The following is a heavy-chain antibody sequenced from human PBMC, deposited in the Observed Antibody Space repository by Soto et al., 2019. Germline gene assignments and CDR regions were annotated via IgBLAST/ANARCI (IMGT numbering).Heavy chain of an antibody. V-gene: IGHV6-1*01. J-gene: IGHJ4*02. D-gene: IGHD1-26*01. CDR3: ARDMGSVGATFDY. CDR2: TYYRSKWYY. CDR1: GDSVSSNSAA. Sequence: PSQTLSLTCAISGDSVSSNSAAWNWIRQSPSRGLEWLGRTYYRSKWYYDYAVSVRSRITINPDTSKNHFSLQLNSVTPEDTSVYYCARDMGSVGATFDYWGQGTLVTVSS.